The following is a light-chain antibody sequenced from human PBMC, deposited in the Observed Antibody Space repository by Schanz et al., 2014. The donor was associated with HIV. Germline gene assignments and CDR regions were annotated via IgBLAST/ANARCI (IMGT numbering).Light chain of an antibody. J-gene: IGLJ2*01. Sequence: QSALTQPPSVSGSLGQSVTISCTGTSSDVGRYHRLCWPQQPPGTAPKLMIFEVSNRPSGVPYRFSGSKSGNTASLTISGLQADDEADYYCSSYTSSNTFVFGGGTKLTVL. CDR1: SSDVGRYHR. CDR3: SSYTSSNTFV. CDR2: EVS. V-gene: IGLV2-18*02.